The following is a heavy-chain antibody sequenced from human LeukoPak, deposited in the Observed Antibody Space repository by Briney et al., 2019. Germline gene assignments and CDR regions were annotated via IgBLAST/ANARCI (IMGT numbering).Heavy chain of an antibody. V-gene: IGHV3-43*02. D-gene: IGHD1-26*01. CDR3: AKARRSGTLYSDCDY. CDR2: ISGDGGTT. CDR1: GFXFDEYA. Sequence: GGSLRLSCEASGFXFDEYAISWVRQAPGKRLEWVSLISGDGGTTSYADSVKGRFTISRDNSENSLNLQMKSLRTEDTALYYCAKARRSGTLYSDCDYWGQGTTVTVSS. J-gene: IGHJ4*03.